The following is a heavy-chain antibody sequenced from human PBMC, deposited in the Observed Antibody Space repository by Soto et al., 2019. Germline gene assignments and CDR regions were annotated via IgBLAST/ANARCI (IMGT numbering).Heavy chain of an antibody. CDR1: GGSISSYY. Sequence: PSETLSLTCTVSGGSISSYYSSRIRQPPGKGLEWIGYIYYSGSTNYNPSLKSRDTISVDTSKNQFSLKLSSVTAADTAVYYCARRYGSAFDIWGQGTMVTVSS. CDR2: IYYSGST. V-gene: IGHV4-59*01. D-gene: IGHD1-20*01. J-gene: IGHJ3*02. CDR3: ARRYGSAFDI.